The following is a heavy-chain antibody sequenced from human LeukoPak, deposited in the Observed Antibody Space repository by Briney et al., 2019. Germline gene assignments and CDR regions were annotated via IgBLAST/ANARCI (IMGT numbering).Heavy chain of an antibody. D-gene: IGHD5-24*01. CDR2: VSGSGGDR. J-gene: IGHJ4*02. Sequence: GGSLRLSCVASGFSFSSYAMSWVRQAPGKGLEWVSTVSGSGGDRYYADSVKGRFTISRDNSRNTLYLQMSSLRAEDTALYYCAKENGYKTTHFDYWGQGTLVTVSS. V-gene: IGHV3-23*01. CDR3: AKENGYKTTHFDY. CDR1: GFSFSSYA.